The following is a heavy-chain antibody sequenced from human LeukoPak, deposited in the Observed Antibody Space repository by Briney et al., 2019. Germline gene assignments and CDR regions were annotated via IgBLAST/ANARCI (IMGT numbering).Heavy chain of an antibody. CDR1: GGTFSSYA. J-gene: IGHJ3*02. D-gene: IGHD3-22*01. CDR2: IIPIFGTA. V-gene: IGHV1-69*05. CDR3: ARLGNAYYYDSSGINDAFDI. Sequence: SVKVSCKASGGTFSSYAISWVRRAPGQGLEWMGRIIPIFGTANYAQKFQGRVTITTDESTSTAYMELSSLRSEDTAVYYCARLGNAYYYDSSGINDAFDIWGQGTMVTVSS.